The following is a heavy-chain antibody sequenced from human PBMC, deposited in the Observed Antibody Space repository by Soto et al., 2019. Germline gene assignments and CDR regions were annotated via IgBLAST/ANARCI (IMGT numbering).Heavy chain of an antibody. Sequence: ASVKVSCKASGYTXTSYAMRWVRQAPGQRLEWMGWINAGNGNTKYSQKFQGRVTITRDTSASTAYMELSSLRSEDTAVYYCARDRNTTTDFWSGYYTYYYMDVWGKGTTVTVSS. CDR2: INAGNGNT. CDR3: ARDRNTTTDFWSGYYTYYYMDV. J-gene: IGHJ6*03. CDR1: GYTXTSYA. V-gene: IGHV1-3*01. D-gene: IGHD3-3*01.